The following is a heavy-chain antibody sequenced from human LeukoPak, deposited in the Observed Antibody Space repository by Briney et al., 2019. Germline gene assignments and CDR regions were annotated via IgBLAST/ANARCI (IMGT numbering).Heavy chain of an antibody. D-gene: IGHD2-2*02. Sequence: ASVKVSRKASGYTFTSYDINWVRQATGQGLEWMGWMKPNSGKTGYAQKFQGRVTMTRNTSISTAYMELSSLRSEDTAVYYCARTPTKYCSSTSCYTPYFDYWGQGTLVTVSS. CDR3: ARTPTKYCSSTSCYTPYFDY. CDR1: GYTFTSYD. V-gene: IGHV1-8*01. J-gene: IGHJ4*02. CDR2: MKPNSGKT.